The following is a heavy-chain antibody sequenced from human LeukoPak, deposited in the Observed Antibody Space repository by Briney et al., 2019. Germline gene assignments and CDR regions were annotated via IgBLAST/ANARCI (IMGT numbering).Heavy chain of an antibody. CDR1: GITFSTNT. Sequence: GGSLRLSCAASGITFSTNTMSWVRQAPGKGLEWVAAIGEIGGDIHYADSVKGRFTISRDNSKNTVFLQMNRLRAEDTAVYYCAKLAGSCTRTSCYGYFNYWGQGTLVTVSS. D-gene: IGHD2-2*01. CDR2: IGEIGGDI. V-gene: IGHV3-23*01. J-gene: IGHJ4*02. CDR3: AKLAGSCTRTSCYGYFNY.